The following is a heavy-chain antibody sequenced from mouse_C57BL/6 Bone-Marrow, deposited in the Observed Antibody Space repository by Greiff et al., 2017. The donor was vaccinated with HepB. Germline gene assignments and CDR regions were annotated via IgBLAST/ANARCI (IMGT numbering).Heavy chain of an antibody. CDR3: ARDAGIYAMDY. J-gene: IGHJ4*01. V-gene: IGHV7-1*01. Sequence: EVKVVESGGGLVQSGRSLRLSCAPSGFTFSDFYMEWVRQAPGKGLEWIAASRNKANDYTTEYSASVKGRFIVSRDTSQSILYLQMNALRAEDTAIYYCARDAGIYAMDYWGQGTSVTVSS. CDR2: SRNKANDYTT. CDR1: GFTFSDFY.